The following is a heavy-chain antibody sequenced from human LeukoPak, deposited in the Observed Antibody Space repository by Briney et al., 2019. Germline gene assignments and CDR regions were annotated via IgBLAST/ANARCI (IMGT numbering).Heavy chain of an antibody. D-gene: IGHD6-19*01. J-gene: IGHJ4*02. CDR1: GFTFSSYE. V-gene: IGHV3-48*03. Sequence: GGSLRLSCAASGFTFSSYEMNWVRQAPGKGLEWVSYISTTGSSIYYADSVKGRFTISRDNVKNLLYLQMNSLRAEDTAVYYCARVQRGIAVALDYWGQGPWPPSPQ. CDR2: ISTTGSSI. CDR3: ARVQRGIAVALDY.